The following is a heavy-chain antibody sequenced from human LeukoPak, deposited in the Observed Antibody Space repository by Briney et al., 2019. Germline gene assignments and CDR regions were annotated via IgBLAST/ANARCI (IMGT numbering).Heavy chain of an antibody. J-gene: IGHJ4*02. CDR3: ATDYDFWSGYQNSTPFDY. Sequence: GRSLRLSCAASGFTFSSYAMHWVRQAPGKGLEWVAVISYDGSNKYYADSVKGRFTISRDNSKNTLYLQMNSLRAEDTAVYYCATDYDFWSGYQNSTPFDYWGQGTLVTVSS. V-gene: IGHV3-30-3*01. CDR2: ISYDGSNK. CDR1: GFTFSSYA. D-gene: IGHD3-3*01.